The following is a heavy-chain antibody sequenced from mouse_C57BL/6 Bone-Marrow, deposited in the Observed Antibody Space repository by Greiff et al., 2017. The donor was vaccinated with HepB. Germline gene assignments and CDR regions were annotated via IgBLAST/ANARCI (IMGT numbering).Heavy chain of an antibody. CDR1: GFNIKDDY. Sequence: VQLQQSGAELVRPGASVKLSCTASGFNIKDDYMHWVKQRPEQGLEWIGWIDPENGDTEYATKFQGKATLAVDTSSNTAYLQLSSLTSADTAYYYCTTIYYDFDYWGQGTTLTVSS. V-gene: IGHV14-4*01. CDR3: TTIYYDFDY. J-gene: IGHJ2*01. CDR2: IDPENGDT. D-gene: IGHD2-1*01.